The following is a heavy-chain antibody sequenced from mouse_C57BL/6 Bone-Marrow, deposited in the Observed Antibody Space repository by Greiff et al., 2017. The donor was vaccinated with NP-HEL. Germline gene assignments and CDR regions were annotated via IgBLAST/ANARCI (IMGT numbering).Heavy chain of an antibody. CDR3: ARVGDDGYYRAWFAY. CDR1: GYSITSGYY. J-gene: IGHJ3*01. Sequence: EVKLMESGPGLVKPSPSLSLTCSVSGYSITSGYYWNLIRQFPGNKLERMCYISYDGSNKYNTTLKNQITITRDTSKNQFFLKLNSMTTEDTATDVCARVGDDGYYRAWFAYWGQGTLVTVSA. CDR2: ISYDGSN. D-gene: IGHD2-3*01. V-gene: IGHV3-6*01.